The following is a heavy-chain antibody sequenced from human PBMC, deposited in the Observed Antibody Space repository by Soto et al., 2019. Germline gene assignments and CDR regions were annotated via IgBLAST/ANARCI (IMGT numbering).Heavy chain of an antibody. CDR3: ARDHTPSVGATPLSDWFDP. J-gene: IGHJ5*02. Sequence: ASVKVSCKASGYTFTTYAMHWVRQAPGQRLEWMGWINAGNGNTKYSQNFMGRVTLTRDTSATTAYMEVASLRSEDTAVYYCARDHTPSVGATPLSDWFDPWGQGTLVTVSS. CDR1: GYTFTTYA. V-gene: IGHV1-3*01. D-gene: IGHD1-26*01. CDR2: INAGNGNT.